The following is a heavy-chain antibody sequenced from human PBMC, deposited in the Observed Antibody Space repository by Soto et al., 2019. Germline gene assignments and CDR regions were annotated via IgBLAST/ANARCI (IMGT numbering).Heavy chain of an antibody. V-gene: IGHV2-5*02. J-gene: IGHJ6*02. CDR3: AHKIMPRHKKNWNYLFPYYYGMDV. D-gene: IGHD1-7*01. CDR2: IYWDDDK. Sequence: SGPTLVNPTQTLTLTCTFSGFSLSSSAVGVGVGWIRQPPGKALEWLALIYWDDDKRYSPSLKSRLTITKDTSKNQVVLTMTNMDPVDTATYYCAHKIMPRHKKNWNYLFPYYYGMDVWGQGTTVTVSS. CDR1: GFSLSSSAVGVG.